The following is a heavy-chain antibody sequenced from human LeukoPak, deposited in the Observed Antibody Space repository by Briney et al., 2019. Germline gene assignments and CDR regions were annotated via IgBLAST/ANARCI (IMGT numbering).Heavy chain of an antibody. J-gene: IGHJ6*03. CDR2: INPNSGGT. D-gene: IGHD2-2*01. V-gene: IGHV1-2*02. Sequence: ASVKVSCKASGYTFTSYGISWVRQAPGQGLEWMGWINPNSGGTNYAQKFQGRVTMTRGTSISTAYMELSRLRSDDTAVYYCARAAIVVVPAARYYYYYYMDVWGKGTTVTISS. CDR1: GYTFTSYG. CDR3: ARAAIVVVPAARYYYYYYMDV.